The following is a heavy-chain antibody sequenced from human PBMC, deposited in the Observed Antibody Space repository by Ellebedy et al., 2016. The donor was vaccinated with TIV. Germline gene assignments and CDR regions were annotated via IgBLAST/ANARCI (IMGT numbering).Heavy chain of an antibody. CDR3: AREEGGDY. V-gene: IGHV1-2*02. Sequence: ASVKVSXKASGYTFTDSYMHWVRQAPGQGLEWMGWINPNSGDTKYVQKFQGRVTMTRDTSISTAYMELSRLRSDDTAVYYCAREEGGDYWGQGTLVTVSS. J-gene: IGHJ4*02. CDR1: GYTFTDSY. D-gene: IGHD3-16*01. CDR2: INPNSGDT.